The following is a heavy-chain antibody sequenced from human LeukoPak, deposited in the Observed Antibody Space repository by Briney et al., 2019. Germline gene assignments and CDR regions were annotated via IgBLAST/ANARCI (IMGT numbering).Heavy chain of an antibody. V-gene: IGHV3-21*04. CDR1: GFTFSSYN. CDR3: SKWKAIVLVPAARSPIDY. Sequence: GGSLRLSCAASGFTFSSYNMNWVRQAPGKGLEWVSFISSTSNFIHYPDSVKGRFTISRDNSKHTLYLQMNSLRAEDTAVYYCSKWKAIVLVPAARSPIDYWGQGTLVTVSS. J-gene: IGHJ4*02. D-gene: IGHD2-2*01. CDR2: ISSTSNFI.